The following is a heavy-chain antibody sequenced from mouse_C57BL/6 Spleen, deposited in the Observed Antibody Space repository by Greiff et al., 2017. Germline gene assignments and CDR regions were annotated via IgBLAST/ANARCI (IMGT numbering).Heavy chain of an antibody. Sequence: VQLQQSGAELVKPGASVTLSCKASGYTFTSYWMHWVKQRPGQGLEWIGMIHPNSGSTNYNEKFKSKATLTVDKSSSTAYMQLSSLTSEDSAVYYCAILYDYDGRRYAMDYWGQGTSVTVSS. J-gene: IGHJ4*01. V-gene: IGHV1-64*01. CDR1: GYTFTSYW. D-gene: IGHD2-4*01. CDR2: IHPNSGST. CDR3: AILYDYDGRRYAMDY.